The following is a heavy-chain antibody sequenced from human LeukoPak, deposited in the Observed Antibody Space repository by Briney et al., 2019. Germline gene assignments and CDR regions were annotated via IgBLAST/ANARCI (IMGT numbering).Heavy chain of an antibody. CDR1: GFTFSDYY. CDR2: ISSSGSTI. Sequence: GGSLRLSCAASGFTFSDYYMSWIRQAPGKGLEWVSYISSSGSTIYYADSVKGRFTISRDNAKNSLYLQMNSLRAEDTAVHYCASCGYDSRLWYYYYMDVWGKGTTVTVSS. J-gene: IGHJ6*03. D-gene: IGHD3-22*01. CDR3: ASCGYDSRLWYYYYMDV. V-gene: IGHV3-11*04.